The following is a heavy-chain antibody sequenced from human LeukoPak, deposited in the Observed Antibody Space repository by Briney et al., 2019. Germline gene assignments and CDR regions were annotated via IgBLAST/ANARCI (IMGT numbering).Heavy chain of an antibody. CDR1: GGTFSSYA. D-gene: IGHD6-13*01. J-gene: IGHJ5*02. V-gene: IGHV1-69*13. CDR2: IIPIFGTA. CDR3: ARARIAAAGTNWFDP. Sequence: ASVKVSCKASGGTFSSYAISWVRQAPGQGLEWMGGIIPIFGTANYAQKFQGRVTITADESTSTAYMELSRLRSDDTAVYYCARARIAAAGTNWFDPWGQGTLVTVSS.